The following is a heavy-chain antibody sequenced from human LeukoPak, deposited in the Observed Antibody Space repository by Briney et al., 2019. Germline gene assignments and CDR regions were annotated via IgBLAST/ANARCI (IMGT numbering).Heavy chain of an antibody. CDR1: AFTFSHYG. D-gene: IGHD2/OR15-2a*01. J-gene: IGHJ4*02. CDR3: ARAVSPTDCNNLRCYFCDN. Sequence: PGPSLRPSCPTSAFTFSHYGMHSVSQAPGKWLEWVPVIWSDGTNTYYADRVNGRSTIARVKAKNSLYLQMNSQTAKHAAIYYCARAVSPTDCNNLRCYFCDNWGQGTLVTVSS. CDR2: IWSDGTNT. V-gene: IGHV3-33*01.